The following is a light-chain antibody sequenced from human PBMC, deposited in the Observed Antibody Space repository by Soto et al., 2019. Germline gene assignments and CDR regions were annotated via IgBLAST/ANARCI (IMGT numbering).Light chain of an antibody. CDR2: GAS. Sequence: DIVLTQSPGTLSLSPGESATVSCRASQSVTSNYLAWYQQKPGQAPRLLIYGASNRATGIPDRFSGSGSGTDFTLTISRLEPEDFAVYYCQQYHRSPRTFGQGTKVEVK. CDR3: QQYHRSPRT. V-gene: IGKV3-20*01. CDR1: QSVTSNY. J-gene: IGKJ1*01.